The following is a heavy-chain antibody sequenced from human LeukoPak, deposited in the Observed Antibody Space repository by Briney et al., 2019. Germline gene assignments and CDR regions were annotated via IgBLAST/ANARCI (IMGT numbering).Heavy chain of an antibody. CDR2: IYTSGST. Sequence: SETLSLTCTVSGGSISSGSYYWSWIRQPAGKGLEWIGRIYTSGSTNYNPSLKSRVNISVDTSKNQFSLKLSSVTAADTAVYYCARYPAYYYDSSGYNNWFDPWGQGTLVTASS. J-gene: IGHJ5*02. CDR3: ARYPAYYYDSSGYNNWFDP. CDR1: GGSISSGSYY. V-gene: IGHV4-61*02. D-gene: IGHD3-22*01.